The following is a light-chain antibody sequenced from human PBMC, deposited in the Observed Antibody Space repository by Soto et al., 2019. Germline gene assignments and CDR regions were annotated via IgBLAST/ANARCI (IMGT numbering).Light chain of an antibody. CDR3: QQYGSSPYT. CDR2: GAS. Sequence: EIVLTQSPGTLSLSPGERATLSCRASQSVSSNYLAWYQQKRGQPPRLLIYGASSRATGIPDRFSGSGSGTDFTLTISRLEPEDFAVYYCQQYGSSPYTFGQGTKLEIK. J-gene: IGKJ2*01. V-gene: IGKV3-20*01. CDR1: QSVSSNY.